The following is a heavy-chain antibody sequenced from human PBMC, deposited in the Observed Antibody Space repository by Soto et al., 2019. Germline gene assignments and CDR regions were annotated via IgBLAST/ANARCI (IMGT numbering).Heavy chain of an antibody. J-gene: IGHJ4*02. CDR1: GYTFTNYA. CDR2: INAGDGDL. D-gene: IGHD1-26*01. Sequence: ASVKVSCKASGYTFTNYAIHWLRQAPGQRLEWMGWINAGDGDLKYSQKFQGRVTIMRDTSASTAYMALSSLRSEDTAVYYCAREIWYRGNYYFDQWGRGTLLTVSS. CDR3: AREIWYRGNYYFDQ. V-gene: IGHV1-3*01.